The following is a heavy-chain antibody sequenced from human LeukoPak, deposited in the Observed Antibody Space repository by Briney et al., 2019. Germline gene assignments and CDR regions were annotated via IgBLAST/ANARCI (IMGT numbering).Heavy chain of an antibody. CDR1: GYTFTGYY. J-gene: IGHJ6*03. D-gene: IGHD2-2*01. CDR2: INPNTGGT. Sequence: ASVKVSCKASGYTFTGYYLHWVRQAPGQGLEWMGWINPNTGGTNYAQKFQGRVTMTRDTSISTVHMELSRLRSGDTAVYYCARVVPDWYYYYYMDVWGKGTTITISS. V-gene: IGHV1-2*02. CDR3: ARVVPDWYYYYYMDV.